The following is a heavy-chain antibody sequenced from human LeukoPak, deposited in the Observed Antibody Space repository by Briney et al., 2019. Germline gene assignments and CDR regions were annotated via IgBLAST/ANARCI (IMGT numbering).Heavy chain of an antibody. Sequence: SETLSLTCTVSGGSISSSSYYWGWIRQPPGKGLEWIGSIYYSGSTYYNPSLKSRVTISVDTSKNQFSLKLSSVTAADTAVYYCAREGRGYYYDSSGYYGYWGQGTLVTVSS. D-gene: IGHD3-22*01. CDR3: AREGRGYYYDSSGYYGY. V-gene: IGHV4-39*07. CDR2: IYYSGST. J-gene: IGHJ4*02. CDR1: GGSISSSSYY.